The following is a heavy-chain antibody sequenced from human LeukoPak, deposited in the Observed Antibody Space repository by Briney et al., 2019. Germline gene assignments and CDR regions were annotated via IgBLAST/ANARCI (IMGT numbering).Heavy chain of an antibody. Sequence: SETLSLTCAVYGGSFSGYYWSWIRQPPGKGLEWIGEINHSGSTYYNPSLKSRVTISVDTSKNQFSLKLSSVTAADTAVYYCARGGLDNWFDPWGQGTLVTVSS. CDR1: GGSFSGYY. J-gene: IGHJ5*02. CDR2: INHSGST. V-gene: IGHV4-34*01. D-gene: IGHD3/OR15-3a*01. CDR3: ARGGLDNWFDP.